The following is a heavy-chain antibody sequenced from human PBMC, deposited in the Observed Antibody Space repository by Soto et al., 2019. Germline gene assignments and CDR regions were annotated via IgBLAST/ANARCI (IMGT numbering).Heavy chain of an antibody. V-gene: IGHV1-46*03. CDR1: GYTFTSYY. CDR2: INPSGGST. D-gene: IGHD3-3*01. CDR3: ARGGRITIFGVVRNAFDI. Sequence: QVQLVQSGAEVKKPWASVKVSCKASGYTFTSYYMHWVRQAPGQGLEWMGIINPSGGSTSYAQKFQGRVNMTRDTSTSTVYMELSSLRSEDTPVYYCARGGRITIFGVVRNAFDIWGQGTMVTVSS. J-gene: IGHJ3*02.